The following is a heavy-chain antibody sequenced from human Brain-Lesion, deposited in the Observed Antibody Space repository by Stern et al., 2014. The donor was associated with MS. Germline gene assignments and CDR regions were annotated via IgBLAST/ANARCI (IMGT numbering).Heavy chain of an antibody. D-gene: IGHD5-18*01. J-gene: IGHJ4*02. V-gene: IGHV4-61*02. CDR2: IHASGSA. Sequence: QVQLQESGPGLVKPSQTLSLTCTVSGGSISSGSDYWSWIRQPVGKGLEWIGRIHASGSAFYNPSLKSRVTISTDPSMNQFSLELNSATAADTAIYYCASGYRIFDYWGQGILVTVSS. CDR3: ASGYRIFDY. CDR1: GGSISSGSDY.